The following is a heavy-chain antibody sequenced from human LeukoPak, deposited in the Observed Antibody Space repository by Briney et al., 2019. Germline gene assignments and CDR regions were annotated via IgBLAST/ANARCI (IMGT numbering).Heavy chain of an antibody. D-gene: IGHD5-18*01. V-gene: IGHV4-39*07. Sequence: PSETLSLTCTVSGGSISSSSYYWGWIRQPPGKGLEWIGSIYYSGSTYYNPSLKSRVTISVDTSKNQFSLKLSSVTAADTAVYYCARREGYSFNYDYWGQGTLVTVSS. J-gene: IGHJ4*02. CDR2: IYYSGST. CDR1: GGSISSSSYY. CDR3: ARREGYSFNYDY.